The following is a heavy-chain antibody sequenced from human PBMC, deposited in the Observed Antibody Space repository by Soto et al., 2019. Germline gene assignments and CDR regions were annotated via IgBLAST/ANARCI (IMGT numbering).Heavy chain of an antibody. D-gene: IGHD3-3*01. CDR2: ISSSSSYI. Sequence: EVQLVESGGGLVKPGGSLRLSCAASGFTFSSYSMNWVRQAPGKGLEWVSSISSSSSYIYYEDSVKGRFTISRDNAKNSRYLQMNSLRAEDTAVYYCARDNDYFWSGWGMDVWGQGTTVTVSS. V-gene: IGHV3-21*01. CDR3: ARDNDYFWSGWGMDV. CDR1: GFTFSSYS. J-gene: IGHJ6*02.